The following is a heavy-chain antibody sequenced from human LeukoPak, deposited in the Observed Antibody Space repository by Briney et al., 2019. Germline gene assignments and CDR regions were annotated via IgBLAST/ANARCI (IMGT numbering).Heavy chain of an antibody. D-gene: IGHD3-22*01. J-gene: IGHJ5*02. V-gene: IGHV1-8*03. CDR1: GYTFTSYD. CDR2: MNPNSGNT. Sequence: GASVKVSCKASGYTFTSYDINWVRQATGQGLEWMGWMNPNSGNTGYAQKFQGRVTITRNTSISTAYMELRSLRSDDTAVYYCARDQYYDSKGWFDPWGQGTLVTVSS. CDR3: ARDQYYDSKGWFDP.